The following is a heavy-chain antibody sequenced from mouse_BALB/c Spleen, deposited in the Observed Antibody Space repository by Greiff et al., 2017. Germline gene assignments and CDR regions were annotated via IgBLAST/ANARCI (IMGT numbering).Heavy chain of an antibody. CDR2: IYPGDGDT. J-gene: IGHJ3*01. CDR3: SGGSYDYDGWFAY. Sequence: QVHVKQSGAELARPGASVTLSCKASGYTFTSYWMQWVNQRPGQGLEWIGAIYPGDGDTRYTQKFKGKATLTADKSSSTAYMQLSSLASEDSAVYYCSGGSYDYDGWFAYWGQGTLVTVSA. CDR1: GYTFTSYW. V-gene: IGHV1-87*01. D-gene: IGHD2-4*01.